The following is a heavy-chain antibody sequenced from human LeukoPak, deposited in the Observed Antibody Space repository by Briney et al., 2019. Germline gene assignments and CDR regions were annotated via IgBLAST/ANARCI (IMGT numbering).Heavy chain of an antibody. J-gene: IGHJ6*02. V-gene: IGHV4-34*01. Sequence: SETLFLTCAVYGGSFSGYYWSWIRQPPGKGLEWIGHIYDSGSTNYNPSLKSRVTISVDMSKNQFSLKLSSVTAADTAVYYCARVSSGYPYYYGLDVWGQGTTVAVSS. D-gene: IGHD6-25*01. CDR2: IYDSGST. CDR1: GGSFSGYY. CDR3: ARVSSGYPYYYGLDV.